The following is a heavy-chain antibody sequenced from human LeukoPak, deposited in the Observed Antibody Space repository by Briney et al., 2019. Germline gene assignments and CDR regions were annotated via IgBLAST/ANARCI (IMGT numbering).Heavy chain of an antibody. CDR2: IRGSGGST. CDR1: GFTFSSYA. J-gene: IGHJ4*02. V-gene: IGHV3-23*01. CDR3: AKDDGGDYYDSSGYCFDY. D-gene: IGHD3-22*01. Sequence: AGGSLRLSCAASGFTFSSYAMSWVRQAPGKGLGWVSSIRGSGGSTYYADSVKDRFTISRDNAKNTLYLQMNSLRAEDTAVYYCAKDDGGDYYDSSGYCFDYWGQGTLVTVSS.